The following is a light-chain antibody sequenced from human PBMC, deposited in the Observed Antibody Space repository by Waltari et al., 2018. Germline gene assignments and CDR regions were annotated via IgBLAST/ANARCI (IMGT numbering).Light chain of an antibody. J-gene: IGLJ2*01. CDR1: SSDVGGYNY. CDR2: EVG. V-gene: IGLV2-8*01. CDR3: SSFAGTNNFVV. Sequence: QSALTQPPSASGSPGQSVTISCTGTSSDVGGYNYVSWYQQHPGKAPKLILYEVGQRPSGVPARFSGSKSGNTASLTVSVLQAEDEADYYCSSFAGTNNFVVFGGGTKLTV.